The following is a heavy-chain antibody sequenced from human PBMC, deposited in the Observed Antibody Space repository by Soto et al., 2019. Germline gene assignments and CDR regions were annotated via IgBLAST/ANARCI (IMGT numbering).Heavy chain of an antibody. CDR2: IWYDGSNK. Sequence: QVQLVESGGGVVQPGRSLRLSCAASGFTFSSYGMHWVRQAPGKGLEWVAVIWYDGSNKYYADSVKGRFTISRDNSKNTLYLQMNSLRAEDTAVYYCARNEGIVVVPAAFDLWGRGTLVTVSS. CDR3: ARNEGIVVVPAAFDL. D-gene: IGHD2-2*01. J-gene: IGHJ2*01. V-gene: IGHV3-33*01. CDR1: GFTFSSYG.